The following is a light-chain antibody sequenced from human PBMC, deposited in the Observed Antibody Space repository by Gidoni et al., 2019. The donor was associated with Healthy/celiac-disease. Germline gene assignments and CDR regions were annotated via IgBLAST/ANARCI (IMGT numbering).Light chain of an antibody. J-gene: IGKJ5*01. Sequence: DIQMTQSASSLSASAGDRVTITCRASQSISSYLNWFQQKPGKAPKLLIYAASSLLSGVPSRFGGSGSGKDFTLTISRRQPEDFATYYCKQSNSTPITFGQXTRLEIK. CDR2: AAS. V-gene: IGKV1-39*01. CDR1: QSISSY. CDR3: KQSNSTPIT.